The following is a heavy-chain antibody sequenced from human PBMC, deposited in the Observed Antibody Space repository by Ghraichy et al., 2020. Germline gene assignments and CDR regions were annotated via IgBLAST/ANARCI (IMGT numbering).Heavy chain of an antibody. CDR1: GDSVRDSSYY. CDR2: IDFIGTT. V-gene: IGHV4-39*07. CDR3: ARGRPPQSGSYPDALDI. D-gene: IGHD3-16*02. Sequence: SETLSLTCSVSGDSVRDSSYYWGWIRQPPGQGLQWITSIDFIGTTYSTPSLKGRVAMSVDRYTNQFSLRLTSVTAADTAVYYCARGRPPQSGSYPDALDIVGQGKMITVSS. J-gene: IGHJ3*02.